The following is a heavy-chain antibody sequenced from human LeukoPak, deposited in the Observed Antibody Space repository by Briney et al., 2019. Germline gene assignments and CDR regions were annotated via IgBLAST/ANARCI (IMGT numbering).Heavy chain of an antibody. CDR3: ARVVISYGIAAALIDY. CDR2: ISAYNGNT. J-gene: IGHJ4*02. V-gene: IGHV1-18*01. D-gene: IGHD6-13*01. Sequence: ASVKVSCKASGYTFTSYGISWVRQAPGQGLEWMLWISAYNGNTNYAQKLQGRVTMTTDTSTSTAYMELRILRSDDTAVYYCARVVISYGIAAALIDYWGQGTLVTVSS. CDR1: GYTFTSYG.